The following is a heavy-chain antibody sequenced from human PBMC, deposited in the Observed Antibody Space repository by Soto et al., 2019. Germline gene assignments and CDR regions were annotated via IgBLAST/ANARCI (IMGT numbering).Heavy chain of an antibody. J-gene: IGHJ4*02. D-gene: IGHD3-10*01. CDR2: INHSGST. CDR3: ARTYYYGSGSLYYFDY. Sequence: SETLSLTCAVYGGSFSGYYWSWVRQPPGKGLEWIGEINHSGSTNYNPSLKSRVTISVDTSKNQFSLKLSSVTAADTAVYYCARTYYYGSGSLYYFDYWGQGTLVTVSS. CDR1: GGSFSGYY. V-gene: IGHV4-34*01.